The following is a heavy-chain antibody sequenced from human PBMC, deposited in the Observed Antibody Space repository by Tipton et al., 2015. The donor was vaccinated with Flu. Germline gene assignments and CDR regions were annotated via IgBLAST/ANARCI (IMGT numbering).Heavy chain of an antibody. CDR1: GDSINSYY. V-gene: IGHV4-59*01. Sequence: TLSLTCLVSGDSINSYYWSWIRQSPGKGLEWLGPIYYTGTTPYSPSLKSRVTMSIDTSKHHFSLSLSSVTAADTAVYYCARGRGGFCTGGSCQRDNWFGPWGQGTQVTVSS. J-gene: IGHJ5*02. D-gene: IGHD2-8*02. CDR2: IYYTGTT. CDR3: ARGRGGFCTGGSCQRDNWFGP.